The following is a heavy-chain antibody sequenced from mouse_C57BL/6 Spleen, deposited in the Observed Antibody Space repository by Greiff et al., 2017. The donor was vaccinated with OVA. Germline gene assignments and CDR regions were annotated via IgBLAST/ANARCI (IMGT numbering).Heavy chain of an antibody. D-gene: IGHD2-12*01. CDR3: ARDGDDDYFDY. CDR2: ISDGGSYT. CDR1: GFTFSSYA. J-gene: IGHJ2*01. V-gene: IGHV5-4*01. Sequence: EVMLVESGGGLVKPGGSLKLSCAASGFTFSSYAMSWVRQTPEKRLEWVATISDGGSYTYYPDNVKGRFTISRDNAKNNLYLQMSHLKSEDTAMYYCARDGDDDYFDYWGQGTTLTVSS.